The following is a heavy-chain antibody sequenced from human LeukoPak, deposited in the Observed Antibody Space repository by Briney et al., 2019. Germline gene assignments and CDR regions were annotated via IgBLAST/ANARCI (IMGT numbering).Heavy chain of an antibody. CDR2: INPNSGGT. CDR3: ARQHDYGDYSFGY. Sequence: ASVKVSCKASGYTFTGYYMHWVRQAPGQGLEWMGGINPNSGGTNYAQKFQGRVTMTRDTSISTAYMELSRLRSDDTAVYYCARQHDYGDYSFGYWGRGTLVTVSS. CDR1: GYTFTGYY. D-gene: IGHD4-17*01. V-gene: IGHV1-2*02. J-gene: IGHJ4*02.